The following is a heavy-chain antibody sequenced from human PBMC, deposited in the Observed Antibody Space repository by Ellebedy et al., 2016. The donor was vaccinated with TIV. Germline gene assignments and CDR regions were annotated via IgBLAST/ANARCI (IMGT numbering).Heavy chain of an antibody. CDR3: ARRGYSSGPYWAFDI. V-gene: IGHV1-69*04. D-gene: IGHD6-19*01. CDR2: IIPILGIA. J-gene: IGHJ3*02. CDR1: GGTFSSYA. Sequence: ASVKVSCKASGGTFSSYAISWVRQAPGQGLEWMGRIIPILGIANYAQKFQGRVTITADKSTSTAYMELSSLRSEDTAVYYCARRGYSSGPYWAFDIWGQGTLVTAPS.